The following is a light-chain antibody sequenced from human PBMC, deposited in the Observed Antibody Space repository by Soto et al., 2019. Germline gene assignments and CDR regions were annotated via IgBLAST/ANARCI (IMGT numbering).Light chain of an antibody. CDR2: DAS. CDR1: QSVSSSY. J-gene: IGKJ4*01. Sequence: EIVLTQSPGXLSLSPGDDAPPSCRASQSVSSSYLAVYQLKPGQAPRLLIYDASNRATGIPARFSGSGSGTDFTLTISSLEPEDFAVYYCQQRSSWPPPTFGGGTKVDIK. V-gene: IGKV3D-20*02. CDR3: QQRSSWPPPT.